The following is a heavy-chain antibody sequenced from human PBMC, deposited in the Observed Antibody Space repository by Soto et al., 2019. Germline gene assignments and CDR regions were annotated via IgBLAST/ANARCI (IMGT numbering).Heavy chain of an antibody. Sequence: QVQLVESGGGLVRPGGSLRLSCAASGFTFSAYYMTWIRQAPGKGLEWVSSISGGSTYTHYADSVQGRFTTSRDDAKNSLYLQVNSLRAEDTAVYYCARENYGSFDFWGQGTLVTVSS. V-gene: IGHV3-11*05. CDR3: ARENYGSFDF. CDR1: GFTFSAYY. J-gene: IGHJ4*02. CDR2: ISGGSTYT. D-gene: IGHD3-10*01.